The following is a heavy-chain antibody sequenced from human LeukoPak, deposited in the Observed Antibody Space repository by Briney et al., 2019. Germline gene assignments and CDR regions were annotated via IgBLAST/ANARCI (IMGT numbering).Heavy chain of an antibody. Sequence: ASVKVSCKPSGYTFTIYGISWVRQAPGQGLEWMGWISAYNGNTNYAQKLQGRVTMTTDTSTSTAYMELRSLRSDDTAVYYCARERIAGTFDYWGQGTLVTVSS. CDR3: ARERIAGTFDY. V-gene: IGHV1-18*01. J-gene: IGHJ4*02. CDR1: GYTFTIYG. D-gene: IGHD6-13*01. CDR2: ISAYNGNT.